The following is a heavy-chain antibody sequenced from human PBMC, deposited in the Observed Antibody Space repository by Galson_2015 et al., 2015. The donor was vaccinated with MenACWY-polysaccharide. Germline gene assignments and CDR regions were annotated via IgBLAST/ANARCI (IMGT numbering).Heavy chain of an antibody. CDR1: GFTFSSYA. J-gene: IGHJ4*02. Sequence: SLRLSCAASGFTFSSYAMTWVRLAPGKGLEWVSSISASGTTTYYAHSVKGRFSISRDSSKSTLYMQMNSLRDEATAVFFCARGPGYSSRWYGPNFDSSDQATQVTVSS. V-gene: IGHV3-23*01. D-gene: IGHD6-19*01. CDR3: ARGPGYSSRWYGPNFDS. CDR2: ISASGTTT.